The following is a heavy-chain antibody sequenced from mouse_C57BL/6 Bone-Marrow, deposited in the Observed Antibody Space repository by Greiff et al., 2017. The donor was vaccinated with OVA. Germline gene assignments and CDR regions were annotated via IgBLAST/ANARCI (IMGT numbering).Heavy chain of an antibody. Sequence: VQVVESGPGLVQPSQSLSITCTVSGFSLTSYGVHWVRQSPGKGLEWLGVIWRGGSTDYNAAFMSRLSITKDNSKSQVFFKMNSLQADDTAIYYCAKIYYDYGGYAMDYWGQGTSVTVSS. CDR1: GFSLTSYG. CDR2: IWRGGST. D-gene: IGHD2-4*01. V-gene: IGHV2-5*01. J-gene: IGHJ4*01. CDR3: AKIYYDYGGYAMDY.